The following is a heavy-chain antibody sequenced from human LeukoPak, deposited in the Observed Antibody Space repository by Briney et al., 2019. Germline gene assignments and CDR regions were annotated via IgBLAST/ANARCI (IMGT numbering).Heavy chain of an antibody. Sequence: ASETLSLTCTVSGGSISSYYWSWIRQPPGKGLEWIGCIYYSGSTNYNPSLKSRVTISVDTSKNQFSLKLSSVTAADTAVYYCARGGHTAMVTGAFDIWGQGTMVTVSS. CDR1: GGSISSYY. J-gene: IGHJ3*02. D-gene: IGHD5-18*01. V-gene: IGHV4-59*01. CDR2: IYYSGST. CDR3: ARGGHTAMVTGAFDI.